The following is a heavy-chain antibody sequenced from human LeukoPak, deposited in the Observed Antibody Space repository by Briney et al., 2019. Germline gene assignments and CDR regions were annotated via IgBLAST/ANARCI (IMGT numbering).Heavy chain of an antibody. Sequence: SETLSLTCVVYGVSFSGYYWSWIRQPPGKGLEWIGEINHSGSTNYNPSLKSRVTISVDTSKNQFSLKLRSVTAADTAVYYCARTRGLQSLFDSWGQGTLVTVSS. J-gene: IGHJ4*02. D-gene: IGHD5-24*01. V-gene: IGHV4-34*01. CDR1: GVSFSGYY. CDR2: INHSGST. CDR3: ARTRGLQSLFDS.